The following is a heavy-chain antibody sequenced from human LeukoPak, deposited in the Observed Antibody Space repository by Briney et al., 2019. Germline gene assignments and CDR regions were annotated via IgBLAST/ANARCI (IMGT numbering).Heavy chain of an antibody. Sequence: SETLSLTCTVSGGSISSHYWSWIRQPPGKGLEWIGYIYYSGSTNYNPSLKSRVTISVDTSKNQFSLKLSSVTAADTAVYYCARGLSSPDLYYFDYWGQGTLVTVSS. D-gene: IGHD6-13*01. V-gene: IGHV4-59*11. J-gene: IGHJ4*02. CDR3: ARGLSSPDLYYFDY. CDR1: GGSISSHY. CDR2: IYYSGST.